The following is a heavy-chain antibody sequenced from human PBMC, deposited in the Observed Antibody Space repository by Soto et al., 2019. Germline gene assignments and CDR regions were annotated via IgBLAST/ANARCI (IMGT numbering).Heavy chain of an antibody. Sequence: VKVSCKASGYTFTSYAMHWVRQAPGQRLEWMGWINAGNGNTKYSQKFQGRVTITRDTSASTAYMELSSLRSEDTAVYYCARDGYSSNSCFQHWGQGTLVTVSS. J-gene: IGHJ1*01. D-gene: IGHD6-13*01. CDR3: ARDGYSSNSCFQH. CDR2: INAGNGNT. V-gene: IGHV1-3*01. CDR1: GYTFTSYA.